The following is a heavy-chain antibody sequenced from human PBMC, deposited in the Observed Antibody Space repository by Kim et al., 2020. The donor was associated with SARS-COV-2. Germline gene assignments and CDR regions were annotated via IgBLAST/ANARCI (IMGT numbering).Heavy chain of an antibody. CDR2: ISGSGGST. CDR3: AKALPSGSGSKYYYYGMDV. D-gene: IGHD3-10*01. Sequence: GGSLRLSCAASGFTFSSYAMSWVRQAPGKGLEWVSGISGSGGSTYHADSVKGRFTISRDNSKNTLYLQMNSLRAEDTAVYYCAKALPSGSGSKYYYYGMDVWGQGTTVTVSS. J-gene: IGHJ6*02. V-gene: IGHV3-23*01. CDR1: GFTFSSYA.